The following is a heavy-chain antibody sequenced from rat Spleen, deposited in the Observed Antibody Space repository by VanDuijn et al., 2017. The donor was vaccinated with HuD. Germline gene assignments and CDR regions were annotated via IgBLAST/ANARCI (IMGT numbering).Heavy chain of an antibody. CDR3: STGGDNWFAY. V-gene: IGHV5-31*01. J-gene: IGHJ3*01. CDR1: GFIFRNYD. CDR2: ITNTGGNT. Sequence: EVQLVESGGGLVQPGSPLKLSCAASGFIFRNYDMVWVRQAPGKGLEWVASITNTGGNTYYPDSVRGRLTISRDDAKSTLYLQMNSLKSEDTATYYWSTGGDNWFAYWGQGTLVTVSS.